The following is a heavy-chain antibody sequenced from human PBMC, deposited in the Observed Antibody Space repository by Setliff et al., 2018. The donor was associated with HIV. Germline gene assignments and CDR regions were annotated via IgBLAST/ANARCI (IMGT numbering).Heavy chain of an antibody. V-gene: IGHV4-59*08. CDR1: GGSINTYY. Sequence: SETLSLTCTVSGGSINTYYWSWIRQPPGKGLEWIGYIYYSGSTNYNPSLKSRVTISVDTSKNQFSRKLKSATAADTAVYYCARPSNYGSGSYGAFDIWGQGTMVTVSS. CDR2: IYYSGST. D-gene: IGHD3-10*01. J-gene: IGHJ3*02. CDR3: ARPSNYGSGSYGAFDI.